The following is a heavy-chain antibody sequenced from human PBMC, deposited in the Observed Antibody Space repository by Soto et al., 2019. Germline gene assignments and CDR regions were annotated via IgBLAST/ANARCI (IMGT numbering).Heavy chain of an antibody. CDR2: ISGSGGST. J-gene: IGHJ6*02. D-gene: IGHD3-10*01. CDR1: GFTFSSYA. V-gene: IGHV3-23*01. Sequence: GGSLRLSCAASGFTFSSYAMSWVRQAPGKGLEWVSAISGSGGSTYYADSVKGRFTISRDNSKNTLYLQMNSLRAEDTAVYYCAKALVDYGSGSGSYYYGMDVWGQGTTVTVSS. CDR3: AKALVDYGSGSGSYYYGMDV.